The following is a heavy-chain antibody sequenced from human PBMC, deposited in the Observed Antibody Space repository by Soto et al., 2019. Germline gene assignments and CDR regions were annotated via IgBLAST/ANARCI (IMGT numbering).Heavy chain of an antibody. CDR1: GFTFSSYA. V-gene: IGHV3-30-3*01. J-gene: IGHJ6*02. CDR2: ISYDGSNK. D-gene: IGHD4-17*01. Sequence: GGSLRLSCAASGFTFSSYAMHWVRQAPGKGLEWVAVISYDGSNKYYADSVKGRFTISRDNSKNTLYLQMNSLRAEDTAVYYCARDWGYGGNEYGYGMDVWGQGTTVTVSS. CDR3: ARDWGYGGNEYGYGMDV.